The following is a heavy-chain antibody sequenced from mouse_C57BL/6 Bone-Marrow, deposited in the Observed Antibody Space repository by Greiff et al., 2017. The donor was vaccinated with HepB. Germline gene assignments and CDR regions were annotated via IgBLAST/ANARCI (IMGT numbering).Heavy chain of an antibody. CDR1: GYSFTGYY. V-gene: IGHV1-31*01. CDR3: ARSGYYYGSSYGFAY. D-gene: IGHD1-1*01. Sequence: EVQLQESGPELVKPGASVKISCKASGYSFTGYYMHWVKQSHGNILDWIGYIYPYNGVSSYNQNFKGKATLTVDKSSSTAYMELRSLTSEDSAVYYCARSGYYYGSSYGFAYWGQGTLVTVSA. CDR2: IYPYNGVS. J-gene: IGHJ3*01.